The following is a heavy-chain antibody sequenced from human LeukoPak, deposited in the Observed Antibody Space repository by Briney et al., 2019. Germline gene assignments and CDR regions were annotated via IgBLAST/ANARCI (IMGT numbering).Heavy chain of an antibody. D-gene: IGHD6-6*01. CDR1: GGSISSSSYY. Sequence: SETLSLTCTVSGGSISSSSYYWRWIRQPPGKGLKWIGSIYCSGSTYYNPSLKSRVTISVDTSKNQFSLKLCSVTAADTAVYYCARQGRQLVRTFFDYWGQGTLVTVSS. CDR3: ARQGRQLVRTFFDY. CDR2: IYCSGST. V-gene: IGHV4-39*01. J-gene: IGHJ4*02.